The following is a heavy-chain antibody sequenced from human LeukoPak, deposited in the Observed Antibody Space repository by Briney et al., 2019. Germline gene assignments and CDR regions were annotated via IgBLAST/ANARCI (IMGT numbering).Heavy chain of an antibody. CDR2: INSDASSA. D-gene: IGHD3-10*01. CDR3: VRDSYGVDY. CDR1: GISFSSYG. Sequence: GGSLRLSCAASGISFSSYGMNWVRQAPGKGLVWVSHINSDASSATYADSVKGRFTISRDNAKNTLYLQMNSLRAEDTAVYYCVRDSYGVDYWGQGTLVTVSS. V-gene: IGHV3-74*01. J-gene: IGHJ4*02.